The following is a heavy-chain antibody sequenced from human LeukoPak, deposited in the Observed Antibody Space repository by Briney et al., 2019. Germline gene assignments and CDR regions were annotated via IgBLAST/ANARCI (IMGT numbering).Heavy chain of an antibody. J-gene: IGHJ4*02. CDR1: GGPIRRHY. CDR2: IYKSGSNSENT. Sequence: SESLSLTCTVSGGPIRRHYWSWIRQSAGKGLEWIGRIYKSGSNSENTNYNPSLESRVTVAADTSNNQFSLTLSSVTAADTAVYYCARASLSIGGYSSFDYWGQGILVTVSS. V-gene: IGHV4-4*07. D-gene: IGHD2-15*01. CDR3: ARASLSIGGYSSFDY.